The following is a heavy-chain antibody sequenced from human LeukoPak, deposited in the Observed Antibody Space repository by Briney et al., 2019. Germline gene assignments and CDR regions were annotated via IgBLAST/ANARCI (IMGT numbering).Heavy chain of an antibody. V-gene: IGHV4-38-2*02. Sequence: SETLSLTCAVSGYSISSGYYWGWIRQPPGKGLEWIGSIYHSGSTYYNPSLKSRVTISVDTSKNQFSLKLSSVTAADTAVYYCARERVSRSYASPLDYWGQGTLVTVSS. J-gene: IGHJ4*02. CDR3: ARERVSRSYASPLDY. CDR1: GYSISSGYY. CDR2: IYHSGST. D-gene: IGHD1-26*01.